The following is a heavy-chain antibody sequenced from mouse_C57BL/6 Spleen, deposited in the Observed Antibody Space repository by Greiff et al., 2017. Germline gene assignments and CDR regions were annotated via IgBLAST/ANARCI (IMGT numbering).Heavy chain of an antibody. J-gene: IGHJ4*01. V-gene: IGHV1-81*01. Sequence: VQLQQPGAELARPGASVKLSCKASGYTFTSYGISWVKQRTGQGLEWIGEIYPRSGNTYYNEKFKGKATLTADKSSSTAYMELRSLTAEDSAVYVCARSPYDCCAMDYWGQGTSVTVSA. CDR1: GYTFTSYG. D-gene: IGHD6-5*01. CDR3: ARSPYDCCAMDY. CDR2: IYPRSGNT.